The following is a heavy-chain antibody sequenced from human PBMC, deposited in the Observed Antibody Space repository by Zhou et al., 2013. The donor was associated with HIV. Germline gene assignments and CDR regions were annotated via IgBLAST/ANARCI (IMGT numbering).Heavy chain of an antibody. CDR3: ARDDPYCSGGICYPIYYHGMDV. Sequence: QMQLVQSGAEVKKPGASVKVSCKASGYTFTNYYMHWVRQAPGQGLEWMGWINTYNGDRKYLQKFQGRVTMTTNTSTNTVYMELRSLRSDDTAVYYCARDDPYCSGGICYPIYYHGMDVWGQGTTVIVSS. CDR1: GYTFTNYY. J-gene: IGHJ6*02. V-gene: IGHV1-2*02. CDR2: INTYNGDR. D-gene: IGHD2-15*01.